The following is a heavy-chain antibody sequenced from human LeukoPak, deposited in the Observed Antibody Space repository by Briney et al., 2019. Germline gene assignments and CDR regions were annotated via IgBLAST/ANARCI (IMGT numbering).Heavy chain of an antibody. CDR1: GFTLSDHY. D-gene: IGHD3-9*01. Sequence: CAASGFTLSDHYMDWVRQAPGKGLEWIGHIYYSGSTNYNPSLKGRVTISVDTSKNQFSLKLSSVTAADTAVYYCARTGYYRTSYYFDYWGQGTLVTVSS. J-gene: IGHJ4*02. CDR2: IYYSGST. V-gene: IGHV4-59*11. CDR3: ARTGYYRTSYYFDY.